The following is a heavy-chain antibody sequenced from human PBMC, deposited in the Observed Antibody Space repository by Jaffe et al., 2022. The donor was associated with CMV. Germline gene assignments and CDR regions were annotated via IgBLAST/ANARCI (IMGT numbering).Heavy chain of an antibody. Sequence: QVQLQQWGAGLLKPSETLSLTCAVYGGSFSGYYWSWIRQPPGKGLEWIGEINHSGSTNYNPSLKSRVTISVDTSKNQFSLKLSSVTAADTAVYYCARVKLWFGELPHNWFDPWGQGTLVTVSS. V-gene: IGHV4-34*01. CDR2: INHSGST. J-gene: IGHJ5*02. CDR1: GGSFSGYY. D-gene: IGHD3-10*01. CDR3: ARVKLWFGELPHNWFDP.